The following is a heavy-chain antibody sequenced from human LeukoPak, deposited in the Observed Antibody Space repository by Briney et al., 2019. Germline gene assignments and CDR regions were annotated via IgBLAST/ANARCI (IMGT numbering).Heavy chain of an antibody. CDR2: INHSGST. CDR1: GGSFSGYY. J-gene: IGHJ6*03. V-gene: IGHV4-34*01. D-gene: IGHD6-6*01. Sequence: PSETLSLTCAVYGGSFSGYYWSWIRQPPGKGLEWIGEINHSGSTNYNPSLKSRVTISVDTSKNQFSLKLSSVTAADTAVYYCARARIPYYYYYMDVWGKGTTVTVSS. CDR3: ARARIPYYYYYMDV.